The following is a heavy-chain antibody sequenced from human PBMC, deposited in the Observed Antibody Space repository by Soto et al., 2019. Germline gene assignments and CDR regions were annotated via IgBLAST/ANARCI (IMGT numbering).Heavy chain of an antibody. V-gene: IGHV4-4*07. D-gene: IGHD5-12*01. CDR2: IFSSGST. Sequence: LSLTCTVSGGSINTFYWSWVRQPAGKGLEWIGRIFSSGSTSFNPALESRVAMSVDTSKNHFSLNLSSVTAADMAVYYCAREGSYSAYNFAHGIQLWSFDFWGQGALVTVSS. CDR3: AREGSYSAYNFAHGIQLWSFDF. J-gene: IGHJ4*02. CDR1: GGSINTFY.